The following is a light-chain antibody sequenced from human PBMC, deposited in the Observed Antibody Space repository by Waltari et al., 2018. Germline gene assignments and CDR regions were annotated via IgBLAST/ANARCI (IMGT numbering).Light chain of an antibody. Sequence: IVMTQSPATLSVSPGDRVTLSCRASQSVGSSLAWYQQKPGQGPRLLIYGASTRATGIPARFIGTGSGTQFTLTISSLQSTDFAVYYCQQYDNWPPRYTFGQGTKLEIK. CDR3: QQYDNWPPRYT. V-gene: IGKV3-15*01. CDR2: GAS. CDR1: QSVGSS. J-gene: IGKJ2*01.